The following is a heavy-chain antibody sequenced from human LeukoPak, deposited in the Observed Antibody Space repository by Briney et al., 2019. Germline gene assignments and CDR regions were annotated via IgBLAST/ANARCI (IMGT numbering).Heavy chain of an antibody. CDR3: ARRGLCSGGSCYGLSDY. J-gene: IGHJ4*02. Sequence: GESLKISCRGSGYNFTNYWIVWVRQMPGKGLEWMGIVYPGDSDTRYSPSFQGQVTISADKSIGTAYLQWSSLKASDTAMYYCARRGLCSGGSCYGLSDYSGQGTLVTVSS. CDR1: GYNFTNYW. CDR2: VYPGDSDT. D-gene: IGHD2-15*01. V-gene: IGHV5-51*01.